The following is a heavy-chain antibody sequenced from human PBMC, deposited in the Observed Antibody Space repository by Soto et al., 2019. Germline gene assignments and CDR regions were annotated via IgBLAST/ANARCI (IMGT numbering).Heavy chain of an antibody. J-gene: IGHJ5*02. CDR3: ASAPTTEYCSSTTCYGGWFDP. Sequence: SVKFSGKASGGTFSSYAIIWLRQAPGQGLEWMGGIIPIFGTANYAQKFQGRVTITAHKSTSTAYMELSSLRSEDTAVYYCASAPTTEYCSSTTCYGGWFDPWGHGTLVTVSS. V-gene: IGHV1-69*06. CDR2: IIPIFGTA. D-gene: IGHD2-2*01. CDR1: GGTFSSYA.